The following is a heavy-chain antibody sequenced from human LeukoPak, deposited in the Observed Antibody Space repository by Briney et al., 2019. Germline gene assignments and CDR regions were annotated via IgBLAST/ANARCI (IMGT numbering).Heavy chain of an antibody. Sequence: PGGSLRLSCAASGFTFDDYGMSWVRQAPGKGLEWVSGINWNGGSTGYADSVKGRFTISRDNAKNSLYLQMNSLRAEDTVLYYCARVDSSGYYYDFDYWGQGTLVTVSS. V-gene: IGHV3-20*04. CDR3: ARVDSSGYYYDFDY. CDR2: INWNGGST. CDR1: GFTFDDYG. J-gene: IGHJ4*02. D-gene: IGHD3-22*01.